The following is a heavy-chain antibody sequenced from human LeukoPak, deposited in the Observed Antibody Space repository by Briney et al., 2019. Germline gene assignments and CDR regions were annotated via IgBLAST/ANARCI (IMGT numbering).Heavy chain of an antibody. CDR3: AKSQYQLRWGDYFDY. CDR1: GFTFSSYG. Sequence: GGSLRLSCAASGFTFSSYGVHWVRQAPGKGLEWVAFIRYDGSNTFYTDSVKGRFTISRDNSNNTLYLQMNSLRPEDTAVYYCAKSQYQLRWGDYFDYWGQGTLVTVSS. J-gene: IGHJ4*02. V-gene: IGHV3-30*02. CDR2: IRYDGSNT. D-gene: IGHD4-23*01.